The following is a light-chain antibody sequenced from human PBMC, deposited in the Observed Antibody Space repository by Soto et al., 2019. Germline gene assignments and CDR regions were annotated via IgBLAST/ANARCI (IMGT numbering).Light chain of an antibody. Sequence: EIVLTQSPATLSLSPGERATLSCRASQSVGRHLAWYQQKPGQAPRLLIYDASNRATGVPARFSGSGSGTDFTLSISSLEPEDCAVYYCQQRNNWPPATCGGGTKVEI. CDR2: DAS. V-gene: IGKV3-11*01. J-gene: IGKJ4*02. CDR3: QQRNNWPPAT. CDR1: QSVGRH.